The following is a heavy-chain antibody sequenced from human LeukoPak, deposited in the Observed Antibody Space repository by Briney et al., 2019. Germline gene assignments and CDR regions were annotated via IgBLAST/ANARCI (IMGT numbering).Heavy chain of an antibody. CDR1: GFTFSSYG. J-gene: IGHJ4*02. CDR3: AKATYSSGWYTFLDY. Sequence: PGGSLRLSCAASGFTFSSYGMHWVRQAPGKGLEWVAFIRYDGSSKYYADSVKGRFTISRDNSKNTLYLQMNSLRAEDTAVYYCAKATYSSGWYTFLDYWGQGTLVTVSS. V-gene: IGHV3-30*02. CDR2: IRYDGSSK. D-gene: IGHD6-19*01.